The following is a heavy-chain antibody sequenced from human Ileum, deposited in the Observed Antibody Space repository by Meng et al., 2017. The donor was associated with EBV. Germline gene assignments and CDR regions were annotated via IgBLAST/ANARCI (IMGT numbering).Heavy chain of an antibody. CDR2: IYHSGST. CDR3: ASGRDYAWHS. Sequence: VPPQESGPGLVKPSGTLSLTCAVSGDSISSNNWWSRVRQPPGKGLEWIGEIYHSGSTNYNPSFKSRVTMSVDKSKNQISLNLSSVTAADTAVYYCASGRDYAWHSWGRGTLVTVSS. V-gene: IGHV4-4*02. CDR1: GDSISSNNW. D-gene: IGHD4-17*01. J-gene: IGHJ4*02.